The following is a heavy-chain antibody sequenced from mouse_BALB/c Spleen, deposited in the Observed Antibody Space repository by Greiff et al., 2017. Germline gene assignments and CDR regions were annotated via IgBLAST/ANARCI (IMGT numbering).Heavy chain of an antibody. CDR2: IHPSASET. Sequence: VQLLQPGAELVRPGASVKLSCKASGYSFTSYWMNWVKQRPGQGLEWIGMIHPSASETRLNQKFKDKATLTVDKSSSTAYMQLSGPTSEDSAVYYCARGDDYDSYYFDYWGQGTTLTVSS. J-gene: IGHJ2*01. CDR3: ARGDDYDSYYFDY. CDR1: GYSFTSYW. V-gene: IGHV1-61*01. D-gene: IGHD2-4*01.